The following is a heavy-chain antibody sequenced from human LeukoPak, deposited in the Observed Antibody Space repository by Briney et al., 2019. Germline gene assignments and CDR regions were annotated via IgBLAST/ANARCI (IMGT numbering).Heavy chain of an antibody. CDR2: IIPIFGTA. CDR3: ARDRWSSSSSEGALDI. Sequence: SVKVSCKASGGTFSSYAISWVRQAPGQGLEWMGGIIPIFGTANYAQKFQGRVTITADESTSTAYMELSSLRSEDTAVYYCARDRWSSSSSEGALDIWGQGTMVTVSS. J-gene: IGHJ3*02. D-gene: IGHD6-6*01. V-gene: IGHV1-69*13. CDR1: GGTFSSYA.